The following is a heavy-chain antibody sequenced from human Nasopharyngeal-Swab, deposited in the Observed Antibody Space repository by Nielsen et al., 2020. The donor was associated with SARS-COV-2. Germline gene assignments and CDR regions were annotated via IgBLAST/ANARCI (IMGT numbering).Heavy chain of an antibody. D-gene: IGHD2-21*01. Sequence: GESLKISCAASGFTVSSNYMSWVRQAPGKGLEWVANIKQDGSEKYYVDSVKGRFTISRDNAKNSLYLQMNSLRAEDTAVYYCARDLPTYSDWFDPWGQGTLVTVSS. CDR1: GFTVSSNY. J-gene: IGHJ5*02. CDR3: ARDLPTYSDWFDP. V-gene: IGHV3-7*01. CDR2: IKQDGSEK.